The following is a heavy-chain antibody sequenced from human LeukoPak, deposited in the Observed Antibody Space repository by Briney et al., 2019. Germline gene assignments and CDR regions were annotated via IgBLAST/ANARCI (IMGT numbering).Heavy chain of an antibody. CDR3: AKDGKTRNWNYFQAKPVY. J-gene: IGHJ4*02. CDR1: GFTVNTYA. D-gene: IGHD1-7*01. Sequence: GGSLRLSCAASGFTVNTYAMSWVRQPPGKGLEWVSGISGSGGNTYYADSVKGRFTISRDNSKNTLYLQMNSLRAEDTAVYYCAKDGKTRNWNYFQAKPVYWGQGTLVTVSS. CDR2: ISGSGGNT. V-gene: IGHV3-23*01.